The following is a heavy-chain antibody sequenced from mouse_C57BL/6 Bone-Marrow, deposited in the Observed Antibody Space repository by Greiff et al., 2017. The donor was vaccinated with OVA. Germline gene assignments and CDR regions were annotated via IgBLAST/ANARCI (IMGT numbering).Heavy chain of an antibody. D-gene: IGHD2-1*01. CDR2: IWSGGST. V-gene: IGHV2-2*01. Sequence: QVQLQQSGPGLVQPSQRLSITCTVSGFSLTSYGVHWVRQSPGKGLEWLGVIWSGGSTDYNAAFISRLSISKDNSKSQVFFKMNSLQADDTAIYYCATIYYGNYDGFAYWGQGTLVTVSA. J-gene: IGHJ3*01. CDR3: ATIYYGNYDGFAY. CDR1: GFSLTSYG.